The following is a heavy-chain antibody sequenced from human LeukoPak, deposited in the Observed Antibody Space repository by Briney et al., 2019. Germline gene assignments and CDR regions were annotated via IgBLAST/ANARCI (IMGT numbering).Heavy chain of an antibody. CDR3: ARLTYYYDSSGQNWFDP. Sequence: ASVKVSCKASGGTFSSYAISWVRQAPGQRLEWMGWINAGNGNTKYLQKFQGRVTITGDTSASTAYMELSSLRSEDTAVYYCARLTYYYDSSGQNWFDPWGQGTLVTVSS. CDR2: INAGNGNT. CDR1: GGTFSSYA. J-gene: IGHJ5*02. D-gene: IGHD3-22*01. V-gene: IGHV1-3*01.